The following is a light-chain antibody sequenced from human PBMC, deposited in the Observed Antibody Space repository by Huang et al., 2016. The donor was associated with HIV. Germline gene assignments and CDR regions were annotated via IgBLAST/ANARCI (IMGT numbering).Light chain of an antibody. Sequence: DIQMTQSPSSLSASIGDRVTITCRAGQNIHRYLNWYQQKPGKAPKLLIFCASNWHSGVPSRFSGSGSGTDFILTINSLQPEDFATYYCLQSHSSSAWTFGQGTRVEIK. CDR1: QNIHRY. J-gene: IGKJ1*01. CDR3: LQSHSSSAWT. CDR2: CAS. V-gene: IGKV1-39*01.